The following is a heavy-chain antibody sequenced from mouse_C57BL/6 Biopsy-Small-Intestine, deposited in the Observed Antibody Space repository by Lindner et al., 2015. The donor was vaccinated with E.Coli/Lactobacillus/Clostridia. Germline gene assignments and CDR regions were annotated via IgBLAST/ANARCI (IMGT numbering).Heavy chain of an antibody. CDR3: ARDYYGSSFWYFDV. J-gene: IGHJ1*03. CDR2: IYPRDGST. D-gene: IGHD1-1*01. V-gene: IGHV1-85*01. Sequence: VQLQESGPELVKPGASVKLSCKASGYTFTSYDINWVKQRPGQGLEWIGWIYPRDGSTKYNEKFKGKATLTVDTSSSAAYMELHSLTSEDSAVYFCARDYYGSSFWYFDVWGTGTTVTVSS. CDR1: GYTFTSYD.